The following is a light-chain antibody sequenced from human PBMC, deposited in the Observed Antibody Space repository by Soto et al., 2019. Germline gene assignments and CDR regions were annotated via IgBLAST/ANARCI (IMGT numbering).Light chain of an antibody. V-gene: IGKV3-15*01. Sequence: EIVFTHSPVTLSFSPVERATLSCRASQSVRSNLAWYQQKPGQAPRLLIYGASTRATGIPARFSGSGSGTEFTLTISSLQSEDFAVYYCQQRSNWPLTFGGGTKVDIK. CDR3: QQRSNWPLT. J-gene: IGKJ4*01. CDR1: QSVRSN. CDR2: GAS.